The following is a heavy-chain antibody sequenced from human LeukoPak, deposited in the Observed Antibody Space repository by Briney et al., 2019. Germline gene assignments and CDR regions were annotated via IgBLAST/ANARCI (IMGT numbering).Heavy chain of an antibody. Sequence: SETLSLTCTVSGGSISSSSYYWGWIRQPPGQGLEWIGSIYYSGSTYYNPSLKSRVTISVDTSKNQFSLKLSSVTAADTAVYYCAGGYNWGVFDYWGQGTLVTVSS. V-gene: IGHV4-39*01. CDR1: GGSISSSSYY. CDR3: AGGYNWGVFDY. J-gene: IGHJ4*02. D-gene: IGHD5-24*01. CDR2: IYYSGST.